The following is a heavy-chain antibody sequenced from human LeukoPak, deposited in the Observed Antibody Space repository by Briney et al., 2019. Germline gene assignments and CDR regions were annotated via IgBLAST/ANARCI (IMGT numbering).Heavy chain of an antibody. J-gene: IGHJ4*02. V-gene: IGHV4-59*01. Sequence: PSETLSLTCTDSGGSISSYYWSWIRQPPGKGLEWIGCIYNSGSTNYNPSLKSRVTISVDTSKNQFSLKLNSVTAADTAVYYCALERYCTSTSCGNNFDYWGQGTLVTVSS. D-gene: IGHD2-2*01. CDR2: IYNSGST. CDR1: GGSISSYY. CDR3: ALERYCTSTSCGNNFDY.